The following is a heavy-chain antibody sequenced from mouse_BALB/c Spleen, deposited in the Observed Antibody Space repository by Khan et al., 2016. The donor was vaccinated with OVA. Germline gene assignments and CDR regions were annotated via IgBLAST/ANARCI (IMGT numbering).Heavy chain of an antibody. J-gene: IGHJ2*01. Sequence: VQLKQSGPGLVKPSQSLSLTCTVTGYSITSGYAWNWIRQFPGNKLEWMGYISYSGVPSYTPSLKSRISITRDTSKNQFFLQLNSVTTEDTATNYCARGNYYGYYFDYWGQGTTLTVSS. CDR1: GYSITSGYA. V-gene: IGHV3-2*02. D-gene: IGHD1-1*01. CDR3: ARGNYYGYYFDY. CDR2: ISYSGVP.